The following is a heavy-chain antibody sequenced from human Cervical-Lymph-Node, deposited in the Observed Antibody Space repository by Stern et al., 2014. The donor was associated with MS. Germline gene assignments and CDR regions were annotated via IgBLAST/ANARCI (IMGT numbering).Heavy chain of an antibody. J-gene: IGHJ6*02. V-gene: IGHV1-24*01. CDR3: ATHRGRVAYYYGMDV. CDR1: GYTLSEIS. D-gene: IGHD5-12*01. CDR2: FDPEHGEP. Sequence: QMQLVQSGAEVKKPGASVKVSCEVSGYTLSEISMHWVRQAPGKGLEWMGGFDPEHGEPRNAQKFQGRVTMAEDKSTDTAYMELSSLRSEDTAVYYCATHRGRVAYYYGMDVWGQGTTVTVSS.